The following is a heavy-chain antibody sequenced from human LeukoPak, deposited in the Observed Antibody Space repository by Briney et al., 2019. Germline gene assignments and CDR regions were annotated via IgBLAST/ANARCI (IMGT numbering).Heavy chain of an antibody. CDR3: AREKYVGRLTDY. CDR1: DYSFISYW. J-gene: IGHJ4*02. Sequence: GESLKISCKGSDYSFISYWIVWVRQVPREGLEWMGVIYPGDSDTRYSPSFQGQVTISADKSISTAYLQWSSLKASDSAMYYCAREKYVGRLTDYWGQGTLVTVSS. D-gene: IGHD2-15*01. V-gene: IGHV5-51*01. CDR2: IYPGDSDT.